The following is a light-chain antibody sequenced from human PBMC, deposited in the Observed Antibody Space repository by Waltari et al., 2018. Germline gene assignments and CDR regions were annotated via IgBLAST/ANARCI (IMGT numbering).Light chain of an antibody. CDR3: QTGGHGTWV. Sequence: QLVLTQSPSASASLGASVKLTCTLDSGHSNNIAAWLQRRPEKGPQYLMKVNRDGSHTKGDDIPDRFSGSSSGPERYLTISSLQSEDEADYYCQTGGHGTWVFGGGTKLTVV. J-gene: IGLJ3*02. V-gene: IGLV4-69*01. CDR2: VNRDGSH. CDR1: SGHSNNI.